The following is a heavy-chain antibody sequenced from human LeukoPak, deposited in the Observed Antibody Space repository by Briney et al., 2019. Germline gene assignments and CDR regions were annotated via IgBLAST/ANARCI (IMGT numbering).Heavy chain of an antibody. V-gene: IGHV3-30*02. Sequence: GGSLRLSCAASGFTFSSYGMHWVRQAPGKGLEWVAFIRYDGSNKYYADSVKGRFTISRDNAKNSLYLQMNSLRAEDTALYHCARDGRDYGDPLPDYWGQGTLVTVSS. CDR1: GFTFSSYG. CDR3: ARDGRDYGDPLPDY. CDR2: IRYDGSNK. D-gene: IGHD4-17*01. J-gene: IGHJ4*02.